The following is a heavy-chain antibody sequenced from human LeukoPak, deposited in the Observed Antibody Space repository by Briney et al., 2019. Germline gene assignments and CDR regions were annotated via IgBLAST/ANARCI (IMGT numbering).Heavy chain of an antibody. CDR3: ARVGSYYDMDV. V-gene: IGHV3-53*01. Sequence: GGSLRLSCAASGFSVTSKYINWVRQAPGKGLEWVLVVESGGDTYYANSVKGRFTVSRDIFQNTLYLQMNNLRAEDTAVYYCARVGSYYDMDVWGQGTTVTVSS. CDR2: VESGGDT. D-gene: IGHD3-10*01. J-gene: IGHJ6*02. CDR1: GFSVTSKY.